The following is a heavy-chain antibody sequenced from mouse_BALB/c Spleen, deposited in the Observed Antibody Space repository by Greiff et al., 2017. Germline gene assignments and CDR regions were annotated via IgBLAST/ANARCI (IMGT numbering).Heavy chain of an antibody. CDR1: GFTFSSYT. V-gene: IGHV5-6-4*01. CDR3: TRALWLRRGDYFDY. D-gene: IGHD2-2*01. J-gene: IGHJ2*01. Sequence: EVMLVESGGGLVKPGGSLKLSCAASGFTFSSYTMSWVRQTPEKRLEWVATISSGGSYTYYPDSVKGRFTISRDNAKNTLYLQMSSLKSEDTAMYYCTRALWLRRGDYFDYWGQGTTLTVSS. CDR2: ISSGGSYT.